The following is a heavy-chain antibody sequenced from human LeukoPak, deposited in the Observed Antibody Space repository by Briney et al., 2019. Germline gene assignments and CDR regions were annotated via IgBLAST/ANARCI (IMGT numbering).Heavy chain of an antibody. CDR2: IRYDGSNK. J-gene: IGHJ3*02. Sequence: GGSLRLSCAAPGFTFSSYGMHWVRQAPGKGLEWVAFIRYDGSNKYYADSVKGRFTISRDNSKNTLYLQMNSLRAEDTAVYYCAKDFSSFSMVRGGDAFDIWGQGTMVTVSS. CDR3: AKDFSSFSMVRGGDAFDI. CDR1: GFTFSSYG. D-gene: IGHD3-10*01. V-gene: IGHV3-30*02.